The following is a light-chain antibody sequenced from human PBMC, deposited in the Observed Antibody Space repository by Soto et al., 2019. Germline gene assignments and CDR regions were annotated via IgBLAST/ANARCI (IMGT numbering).Light chain of an antibody. CDR2: AVS. CDR1: SSDVGGYNH. V-gene: IGLV2-14*01. CDR3: CSYTSLSTVV. Sequence: QSVLTQPASVSGSPGQSITISCTGTSSDVGGYNHVSWYQHSPGKAPKLILFAVSDRPSGVSHRFSGSKSGNTASLTISGLQAEDEADYYCCSYTSLSTVVFGGRTQLTVL. J-gene: IGLJ2*01.